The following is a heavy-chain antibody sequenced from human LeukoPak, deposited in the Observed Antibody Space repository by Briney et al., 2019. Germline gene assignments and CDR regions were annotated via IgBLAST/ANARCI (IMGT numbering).Heavy chain of an antibody. J-gene: IGHJ4*02. V-gene: IGHV4-34*01. CDR3: ARGGYYDYVWGSYRYMDY. Sequence: PSETLSLTCAVYGGSFSGYYWSWIRQPPGKGLEWIGEINHSGSTNYNPSLKSRVTISVDTSKNQFSLKLSSVTAADTAVYYCARGGYYDYVWGSYRYMDYWGQGTLVTVSS. D-gene: IGHD3-16*02. CDR1: GGSFSGYY. CDR2: INHSGST.